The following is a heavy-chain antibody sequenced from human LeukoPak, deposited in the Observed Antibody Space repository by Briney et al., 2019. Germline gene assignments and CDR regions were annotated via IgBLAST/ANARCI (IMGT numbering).Heavy chain of an antibody. J-gene: IGHJ4*02. CDR2: IKQNGSEK. D-gene: IGHD4/OR15-4a*01. CDR1: GFTFDDYA. CDR3: ARDDGGNYPSTFAY. V-gene: IGHV3-7*01. Sequence: PGGSLRLSCAASGFTFDDYAMHWVRQAPGKGLEWVANIKQNGSEKNYVDSVKGRFTISRDNAKNSLYLQLNSLRAEDTAIYYCARDDGGNYPSTFAYWGQGTLVTVSS.